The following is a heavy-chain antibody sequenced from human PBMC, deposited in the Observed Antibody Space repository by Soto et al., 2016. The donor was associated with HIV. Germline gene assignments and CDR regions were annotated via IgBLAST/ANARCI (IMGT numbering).Heavy chain of an antibody. CDR1: GFTFSSYT. J-gene: IGHJ4*02. CDR3: VRDGQMVDLDY. V-gene: IGHV3-48*04. D-gene: IGHD2-8*01. Sequence: EVQLVESGGGLVQPGGSLRLSCAASGFTFSSYTMNWVRQAPGKGLEWVSYISSGSSTIYYADSVKGRFTISRDNAKNSLYLQLNSLRTEDTAIYYCVRDGQMVDLDYCGQGTLVTVSS. CDR2: ISSGSSTI.